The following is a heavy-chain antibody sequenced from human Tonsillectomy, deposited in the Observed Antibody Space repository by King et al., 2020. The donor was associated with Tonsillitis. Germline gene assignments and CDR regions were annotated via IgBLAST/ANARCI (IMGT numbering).Heavy chain of an antibody. J-gene: IGHJ4*02. Sequence: QLQESGPGLVKPSETLSLTCTVSSGSISSYYWSWIRQPAGKGLEWIGRIYSSGSTNYNPSLKSRVTMSVDTSKIQFSLKLSSVTAADTAVYYCAISSYDSSGYYYFDYWGQGTLVTVSS. CDR2: IYSSGST. D-gene: IGHD3-22*01. V-gene: IGHV4-4*07. CDR3: AISSYDSSGYYYFDY. CDR1: SGSISSYY.